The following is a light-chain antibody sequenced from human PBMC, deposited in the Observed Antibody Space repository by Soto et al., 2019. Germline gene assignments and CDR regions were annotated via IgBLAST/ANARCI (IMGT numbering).Light chain of an antibody. CDR3: QQYDYSRT. CDR1: QSIAAS. CDR2: DVS. V-gene: IGKV1-5*01. J-gene: IGKJ1*01. Sequence: DIQMTQSPSALSASVGDTVTITCRASQSIAASLAWYQHKPGEAPKLLIYDVSSLETGVPSRFSGSGSGTEFRLTIRGLQPDDFATYYCQQYDYSRTFGQGTKVEIK.